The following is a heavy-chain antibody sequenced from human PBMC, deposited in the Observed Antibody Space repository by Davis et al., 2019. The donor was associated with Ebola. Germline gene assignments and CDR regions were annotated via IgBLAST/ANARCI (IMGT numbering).Heavy chain of an antibody. V-gene: IGHV3-23*01. CDR2: ISSGGGAP. Sequence: GESLKISCAASGFTFSTYAMGWVRQAPGKGLEWVSDISSGGGAPYYADSVKGRFTISRDNSKNTLYLQMNSLRAEDTAVYYCAKEKSSGWYLIDYGMDVWGKGTTVTVSS. CDR3: AKEKSSGWYLIDYGMDV. J-gene: IGHJ6*04. D-gene: IGHD6-19*01. CDR1: GFTFSTYA.